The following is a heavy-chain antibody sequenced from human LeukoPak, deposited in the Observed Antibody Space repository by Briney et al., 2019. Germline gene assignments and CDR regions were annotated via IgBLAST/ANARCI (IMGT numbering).Heavy chain of an antibody. J-gene: IGHJ4*02. CDR1: GGSISSYY. CDR2: IYYSGST. Sequence: SETLCLTCTVSGGSISSYYWSWIRQPPGKGLERIGYIYYSGSTNYNPSLKSRVTISVDTSKNQFSLKLSSVTAADTAVYYRARDMRGVRGFMFDYWGQGTLVTVSS. V-gene: IGHV4-59*01. CDR3: ARDMRGVRGFMFDY. D-gene: IGHD3-10*01.